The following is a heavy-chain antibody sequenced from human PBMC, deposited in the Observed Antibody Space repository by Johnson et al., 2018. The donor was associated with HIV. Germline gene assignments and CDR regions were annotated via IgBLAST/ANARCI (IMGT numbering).Heavy chain of an antibody. D-gene: IGHD5-18*01. CDR1: GLTVSSNY. J-gene: IGHJ3*02. Sequence: VQLVESGGGLVQPGGSLRLSCVASGLTVSSNYMSWVRQAPGKGLEWVSVIYSGGSTYYADSVKGRFTISRDNSKNTLYLQMNSLRAEDTAVYYCARGLYSYGLGDAFDIWGQGTMVTVSS. CDR2: IYSGGST. V-gene: IGHV3-66*01. CDR3: ARGLYSYGLGDAFDI.